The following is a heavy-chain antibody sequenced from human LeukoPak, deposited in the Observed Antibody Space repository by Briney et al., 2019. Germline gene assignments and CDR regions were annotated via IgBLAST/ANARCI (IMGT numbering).Heavy chain of an antibody. CDR2: IYYSGST. D-gene: IGHD2-15*01. V-gene: IGHV4-59*01. CDR3: ARGHCSGGTCPFDY. Sequence: SETLSLTCTVSGDSISSYYWSWIRQPPGKGLEWIGYIYYSGSTNYNPSLKSRVTMSVDTSKNQFSLKLSSVTAADTAVYYCARGHCSGGTCPFDYWGQGTLVTVSS. CDR1: GDSISSYY. J-gene: IGHJ4*02.